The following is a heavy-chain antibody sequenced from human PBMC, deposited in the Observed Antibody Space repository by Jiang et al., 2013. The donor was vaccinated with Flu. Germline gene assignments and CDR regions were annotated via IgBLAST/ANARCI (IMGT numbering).Heavy chain of an antibody. V-gene: IGHV4-59*01. J-gene: IGHJ5*02. Sequence: EWIGYIYYMGAPTTTPPSKSRVTISVDTSKNQFSLKLSSVTAADTAVYYCARVNDYSNYDWFDPWGQGTLVTVSS. D-gene: IGHD4-11*01. CDR3: ARVNDYSNYDWFDP. CDR2: IYYMGAP.